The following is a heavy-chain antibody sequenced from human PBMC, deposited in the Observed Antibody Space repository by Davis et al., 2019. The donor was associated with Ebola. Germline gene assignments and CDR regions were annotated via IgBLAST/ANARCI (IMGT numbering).Heavy chain of an antibody. Sequence: PGGSLRLSCAASGFTFSSYAMHWVRQAPGKGLEWVAVISYDGSNKYYADSVKGRFTISRDNSKNTLYLQMNSLRAEDTAVYYCAREGPIHYDILTGYYAPYYFDYWGQGTLVTVSS. V-gene: IGHV3-30-3*01. CDR3: AREGPIHYDILTGYYAPYYFDY. CDR1: GFTFSSYA. D-gene: IGHD3-9*01. J-gene: IGHJ4*02. CDR2: ISYDGSNK.